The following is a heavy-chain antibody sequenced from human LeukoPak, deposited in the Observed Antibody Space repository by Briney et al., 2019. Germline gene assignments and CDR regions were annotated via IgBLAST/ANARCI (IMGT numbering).Heavy chain of an antibody. D-gene: IGHD3-10*01. Sequence: ASVKVSCKASGYTFTSYGISWVRQAPGQGLEWMGWISAYNGNTNYAQKLQGRVTMTTDTSTSTAYMELRSLRSDDTAVCYCMVRGANYYFDYWGQGTLVTVSS. CDR2: ISAYNGNT. CDR3: MVRGANYYFDY. CDR1: GYTFTSYG. V-gene: IGHV1-18*01. J-gene: IGHJ4*02.